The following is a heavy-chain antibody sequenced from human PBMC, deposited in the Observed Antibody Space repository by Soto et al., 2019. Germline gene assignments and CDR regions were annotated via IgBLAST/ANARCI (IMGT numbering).Heavy chain of an antibody. Sequence: QVQLVESGGGVXQPGRSLRLSCAASGFPFTSYGMHWVREGPDKGLEWVAIISYDGSDKYYADSVKGRFTISRDNSKNTLYLQMNSLRPEDTALYYCVGGQYYFDYRGQGTLVIVSS. V-gene: IGHV3-30*03. D-gene: IGHD3-10*01. CDR1: GFPFTSYG. CDR3: VGGQYYFDY. CDR2: ISYDGSDK. J-gene: IGHJ4*02.